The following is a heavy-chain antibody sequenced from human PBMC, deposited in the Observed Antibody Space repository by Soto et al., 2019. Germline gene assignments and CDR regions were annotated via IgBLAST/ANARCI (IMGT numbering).Heavy chain of an antibody. D-gene: IGHD5-12*01. J-gene: IGHJ6*02. V-gene: IGHV3-23*01. CDR3: AKGGVIVARSDYHGMGV. CDR2: ISATGGST. CDR1: GFTFSSHA. Sequence: PGGSLRLSCAASGFTFSSHAMSWVRQAPGKGLEWVSAISATGGSTYHADSVKGRFTISRDNSKNTLYLQMSSLRAEDTAVYYCAKGGVIVARSDYHGMGVWGQGTTVTVSS.